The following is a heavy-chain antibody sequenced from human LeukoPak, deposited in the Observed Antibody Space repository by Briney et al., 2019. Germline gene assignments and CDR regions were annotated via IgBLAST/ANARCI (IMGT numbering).Heavy chain of an antibody. Sequence: GGSLRLSCAASGFTVSSDYMSWVRQAPGKGLEWVSVIYSGGSTYYADSVKGRFTISRDKSKNTVHLQMNSLRFEDTAMYYCARNWFDPWGQGTLVTVSS. CDR2: IYSGGST. CDR1: GFTVSSDY. V-gene: IGHV3-53*05. J-gene: IGHJ5*02. CDR3: ARNWFDP.